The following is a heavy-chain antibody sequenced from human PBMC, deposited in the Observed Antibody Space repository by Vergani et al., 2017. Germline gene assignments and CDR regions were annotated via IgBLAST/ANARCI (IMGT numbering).Heavy chain of an antibody. CDR1: GYSFTSYW. D-gene: IGHD3-9*01. Sequence: EVQLVQSGAEVKKPGESLKISCKGSGYSFTSYWIGWVRQMPGKGLEWMGIIYPGDSDTRYSPSFQGQVTISADKSISTAYLQWSSLKASDTAMYYCARPGFRHHYGILTGSPYYFDYWGQGTLVTVSS. J-gene: IGHJ4*02. CDR3: ARPGFRHHYGILTGSPYYFDY. CDR2: IYPGDSDT. V-gene: IGHV5-51*01.